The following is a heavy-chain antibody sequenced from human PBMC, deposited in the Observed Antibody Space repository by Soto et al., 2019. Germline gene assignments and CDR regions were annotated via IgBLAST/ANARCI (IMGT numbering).Heavy chain of an antibody. CDR2: ISYDGSNK. Sequence: QVQLVESGGGVVQPGRSLRLSCAASGFTFSSYAMHRVRQAPGKGLEWVAVISYDGSNKYYADSVKGRFTISRDNSKNTLYLQMNSLRAEDTAVYYCARDLGYCSGGSCYVFDYWGQGTLVTVSS. CDR1: GFTFSSYA. J-gene: IGHJ4*02. CDR3: ARDLGYCSGGSCYVFDY. D-gene: IGHD2-15*01. V-gene: IGHV3-30-3*01.